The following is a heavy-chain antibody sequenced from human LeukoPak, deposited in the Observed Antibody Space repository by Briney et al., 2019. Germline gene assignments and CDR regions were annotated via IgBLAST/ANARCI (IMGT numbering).Heavy chain of an antibody. J-gene: IGHJ4*02. D-gene: IGHD3-22*01. CDR2: ISSSSSYI. V-gene: IGHV3-21*01. CDR3: ARDRGYYCDY. Sequence: PGGSLRLSCAASGFTFSSYSMNWVRQAPGKGLEWVSPISSSSSYIYYADSVKGRFTISRDNAKNPLYLQMNSLRAEDTAVYYCARDRGYYCDYWGQGTLVTVSS. CDR1: GFTFSSYS.